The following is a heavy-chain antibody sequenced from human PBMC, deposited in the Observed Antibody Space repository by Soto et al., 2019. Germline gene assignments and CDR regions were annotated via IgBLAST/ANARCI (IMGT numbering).Heavy chain of an antibody. V-gene: IGHV3-23*01. J-gene: IGHJ4*02. CDR3: AKAPSYDSSGSVFDY. CDR1: GFTFSSYA. D-gene: IGHD3-22*01. Sequence: GGSLRLSCAASGFTFSSYAMSWVRQAPWKGLEWVSGISGSGGSTYYADSVKGRFTISRDTSKNTLYLQMNSLRAEDTAVYYCAKAPSYDSSGSVFDYWGQGALVTVSS. CDR2: ISGSGGST.